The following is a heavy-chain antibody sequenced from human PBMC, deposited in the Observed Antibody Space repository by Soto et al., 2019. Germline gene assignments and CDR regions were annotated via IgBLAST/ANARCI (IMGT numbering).Heavy chain of an antibody. Sequence: EVQLVESGGGLVQPGRSLRLSCAASGFTLDDYAIHWVRQAPGKGLEWVSGISWNSGSIDYADSVKGRFTISRDNAKNSLYLQMNSLRTEDTALYYCAKGGYNWNSYLHYWGQGTLVTVSS. CDR2: ISWNSGSI. V-gene: IGHV3-9*01. J-gene: IGHJ4*02. CDR3: AKGGYNWNSYLHY. D-gene: IGHD1-7*01. CDR1: GFTLDDYA.